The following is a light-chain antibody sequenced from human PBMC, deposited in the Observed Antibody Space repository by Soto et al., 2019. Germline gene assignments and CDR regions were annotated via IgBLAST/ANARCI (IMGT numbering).Light chain of an antibody. J-gene: IGKJ5*01. CDR3: QQYNTWRSIT. CDR2: DTS. CDR1: QNIGNK. Sequence: EIVMTQSPATLSVSPGGRATLSCRASQNIGNKLAWYQHKPGQAPRVLIYDTSSSAAGIPARFSGSGSETNFTLTIITLQSEDFAVYYCQQYNTWRSITFGQGTRLEIK. V-gene: IGKV3-15*01.